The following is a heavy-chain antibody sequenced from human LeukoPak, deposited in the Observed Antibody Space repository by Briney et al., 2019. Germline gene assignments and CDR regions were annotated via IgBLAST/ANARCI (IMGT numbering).Heavy chain of an antibody. CDR3: ANRGGNPKGSFDY. J-gene: IGHJ4*02. CDR2: SSGSGGST. V-gene: IGHV3-23*01. Sequence: GGSLRLSCAASGFTFSNYAMSWVRQAPGKGREWVSASSGSGGSTDYADSVKGRFTISRDNSKNTLFLQMNSLRAEDTAVYYCANRGGNPKGSFDYWGQGTLVTVSS. D-gene: IGHD4-23*01. CDR1: GFTFSNYA.